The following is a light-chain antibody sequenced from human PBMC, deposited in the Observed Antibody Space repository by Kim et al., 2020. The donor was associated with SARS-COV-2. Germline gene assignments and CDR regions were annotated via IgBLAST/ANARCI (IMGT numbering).Light chain of an antibody. CDR1: RSNIGSNT. Sequence: GQRVTVSCSGSRSNIGSNTVNWFQQGPGTAPKLLIYNDYQRPSGVPDRVSGSKSGTSASLAIGGLQSEDEAHYYCAAWDNSLKGWVFGGGTQLTVL. CDR3: AAWDNSLKGWV. J-gene: IGLJ3*02. V-gene: IGLV1-44*01. CDR2: NDY.